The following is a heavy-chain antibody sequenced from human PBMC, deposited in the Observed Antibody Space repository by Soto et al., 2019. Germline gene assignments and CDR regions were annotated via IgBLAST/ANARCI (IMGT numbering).Heavy chain of an antibody. J-gene: IGHJ5*02. V-gene: IGHV1-3*01. D-gene: IGHD6-13*01. CDR3: VRRHVSATGIDWFDP. Sequence: DSVKVSCKASGYTFTSYGIHWVRQAPGQRLEWMGWINAANGDTKYSPKFQGRVTITRDTSASTAYMELSSLRSEDTAVYYCVRRHVSATGIDWFDPWGQGTGVTVSS. CDR2: INAANGDT. CDR1: GYTFTSYG.